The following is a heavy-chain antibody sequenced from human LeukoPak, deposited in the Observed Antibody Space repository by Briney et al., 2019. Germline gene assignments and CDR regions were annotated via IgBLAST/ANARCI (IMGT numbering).Heavy chain of an antibody. V-gene: IGHV3-30*03. CDR2: ISSEGRKK. Sequence: GGSLRLSCAASGFIFSSYGMHWVRQAPGKGLEWVALISSEGRKKLYADSVKGRLTISRDTSKSTLYLEMSSLRPEDTAVYYCARDFNWAIDYWGQGTLVTVSS. CDR1: GFIFSSYG. D-gene: IGHD7-27*01. CDR3: ARDFNWAIDY. J-gene: IGHJ4*02.